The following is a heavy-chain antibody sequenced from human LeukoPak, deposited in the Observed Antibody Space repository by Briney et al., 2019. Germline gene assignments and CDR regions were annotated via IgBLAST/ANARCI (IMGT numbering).Heavy chain of an antibody. CDR2: ISGSGGST. CDR1: GFTFSSYA. Sequence: PGGSLRLSCAASGFTFSSYAMSWVRQAPGKGLEWVSAISGSGGSTYYADSVKGRFTISRDNSKNTLYLQMNSLRAEDTAVYYCARDGGGSGYLEYYFDYWGQGTLVTVSS. J-gene: IGHJ4*02. D-gene: IGHD3-22*01. V-gene: IGHV3-23*01. CDR3: ARDGGGSGYLEYYFDY.